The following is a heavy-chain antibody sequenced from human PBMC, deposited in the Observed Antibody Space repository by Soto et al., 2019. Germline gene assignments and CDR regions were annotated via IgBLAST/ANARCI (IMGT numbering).Heavy chain of an antibody. CDR2: ISYDGNTK. V-gene: IGHV3-30*14. D-gene: IGHD3-3*01. CDR1: GFTFNNYA. CDR3: ARWSESFLL. Sequence: QVQLVESGGGVVQPGRSLGLSCVGSGFTFNNYAMHWVRQAPGKGLEWVAVISYDGNTKYYADSVKGRFTISRDNSKNPLYLQMSSLRTEDRAVYYCARWSESFLLWGQGTLLTVS. J-gene: IGHJ4*02.